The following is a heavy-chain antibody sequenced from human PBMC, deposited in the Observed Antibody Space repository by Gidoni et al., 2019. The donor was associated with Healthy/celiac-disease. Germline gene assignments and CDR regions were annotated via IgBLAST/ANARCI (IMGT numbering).Heavy chain of an antibody. V-gene: IGHV3-23*01. D-gene: IGHD4-17*01. CDR2: ISGSGGST. J-gene: IGHJ4*02. CDR3: AKDLGGDYHY. CDR1: GLPFSSYA. Sequence: EVQLLASGGGLVQPGGSLRLSCAASGLPFSSYALSWVRQAPGKGLGWVSAISGSGGSTYYADSVKGRFTISRDNSKNTLYLQMNSLRAEDTAVYYCAKDLGGDYHYWGQGTLVTVSS.